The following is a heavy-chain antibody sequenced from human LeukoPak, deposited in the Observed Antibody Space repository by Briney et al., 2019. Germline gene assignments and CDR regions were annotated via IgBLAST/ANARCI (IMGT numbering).Heavy chain of an antibody. J-gene: IGHJ4*02. CDR3: AKDLVWELLYYFDY. CDR2: ISYDGSNK. D-gene: IGHD1-26*01. V-gene: IGHV3-30*18. CDR1: GFTFSSYG. Sequence: GSLRLSCAASGFTFSSYGMHWVRQAPGKGLEWVAVISYDGSNKYYADSVKGRFTISRDNSKNTLYLQMNSLRAEDTAVYYCAKDLVWELLYYFDYWGQGTLVTVSS.